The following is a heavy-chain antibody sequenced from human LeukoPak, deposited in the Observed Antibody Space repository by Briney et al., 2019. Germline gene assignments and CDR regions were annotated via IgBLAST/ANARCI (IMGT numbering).Heavy chain of an antibody. D-gene: IGHD1-26*01. Sequence: ASVKVSCKASGYTFSSYYIHWVRQAPGQGLEWMGMIYCSGGTTNYAQKFQGRVTMTRVTATSTVYMELSSLRSEDTAAFYCARSTSSSGRPLYYFDYWGQGSLLTVSS. V-gene: IGHV1-46*01. CDR2: IYCSGGTT. CDR3: ARSTSSSGRPLYYFDY. J-gene: IGHJ4*02. CDR1: GYTFSSYY.